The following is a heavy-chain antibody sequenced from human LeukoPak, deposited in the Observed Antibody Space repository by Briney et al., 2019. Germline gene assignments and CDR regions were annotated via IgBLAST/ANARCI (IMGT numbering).Heavy chain of an antibody. J-gene: IGHJ5*02. CDR3: AKGSSGYFVDL. Sequence: GGSLRLSCAASGFTFNNNAMNWGRQAPGKGVEWGPGISNDGGGTYYADSVKGRFTISRDNSKNTLFLQMNSLRAEDTALYYCAKGSSGYFVDLWGQGTLVTVSS. V-gene: IGHV3-23*01. CDR1: GFTFNNNA. D-gene: IGHD3-22*01. CDR2: ISNDGGGT.